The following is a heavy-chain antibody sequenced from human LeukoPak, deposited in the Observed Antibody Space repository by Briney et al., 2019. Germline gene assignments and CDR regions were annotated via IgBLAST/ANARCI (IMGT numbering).Heavy chain of an antibody. Sequence: SVKVSCKASGGTFSSYAISWVRQAPGQGLEWMGGIIPVFGTANYAQKFQGRVTITADESTSTAYMELSSLRSEDTAVYYCARDRTYYDFWSGYYPYYYYYMDVWGKGTTVTVSS. D-gene: IGHD3-3*01. CDR2: IIPVFGTA. J-gene: IGHJ6*03. CDR3: ARDRTYYDFWSGYYPYYYYYMDV. V-gene: IGHV1-69*13. CDR1: GGTFSSYA.